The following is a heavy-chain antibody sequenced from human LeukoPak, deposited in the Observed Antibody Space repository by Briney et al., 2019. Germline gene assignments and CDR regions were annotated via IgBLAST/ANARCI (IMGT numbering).Heavy chain of an antibody. Sequence: GASAKVSCKASGYTFTGYYLHWVRQAPGQGLEWMGWISAYNGNTNYAQKLQGRVTMTTDTSTSTAYMELRSLRSDDTAVYYCARERGYSYGYWGQGTLVTVSS. CDR3: ARERGYSYGY. CDR1: GYTFTGYY. CDR2: ISAYNGNT. D-gene: IGHD5-18*01. V-gene: IGHV1-18*04. J-gene: IGHJ4*02.